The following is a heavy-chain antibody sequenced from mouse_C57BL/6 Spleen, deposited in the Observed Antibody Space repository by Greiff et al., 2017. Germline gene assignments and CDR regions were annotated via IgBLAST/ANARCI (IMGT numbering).Heavy chain of an antibody. CDR1: GYTFPTYP. J-gene: IGHJ3*01. Sequence: VKLVESGAELVKPGASVKMSCKASGYTFPTYPIEWMKQNHGKSLEWIGNFHPYNDDTKYNEKFKGKATLTVEKSSSTVYLELSRLTSDDSAVYYCARRWDYYGNFAYWGQGTLVTVSA. D-gene: IGHD1-1*01. CDR2: FHPYNDDT. V-gene: IGHV1-47*01. CDR3: ARRWDYYGNFAY.